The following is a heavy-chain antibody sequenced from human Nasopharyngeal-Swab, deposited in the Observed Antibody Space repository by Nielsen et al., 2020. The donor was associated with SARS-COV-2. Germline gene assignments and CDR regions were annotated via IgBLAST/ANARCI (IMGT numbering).Heavy chain of an antibody. CDR3: ARTSYPSDRPPPFDYYYYGMDA. D-gene: IGHD3-10*01. CDR2: INPNSGGT. J-gene: IGHJ6*02. CDR1: GYTFTGYY. Sequence: ASVKVSCKASGYTFTGYYMHWVRQAPGQGLEWMGRINPNSGGTNYAQKFQGRVTMTRDTSISTAYMELSRLRSDDTAVYYCARTSYPSDRPPPFDYYYYGMDAWGQGTTVTVSS. V-gene: IGHV1-2*06.